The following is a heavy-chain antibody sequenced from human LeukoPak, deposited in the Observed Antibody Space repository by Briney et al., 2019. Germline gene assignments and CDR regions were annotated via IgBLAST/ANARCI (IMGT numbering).Heavy chain of an antibody. CDR1: GGSFSGYY. D-gene: IGHD3-10*01. CDR3: ARVPYYYGSGSYSSDAFDI. CDR2: INHSGST. V-gene: IGHV4-34*01. J-gene: IGHJ3*02. Sequence: SETLSLTCAVYGGSFSGYYWSWIRQPPGKGLEWIGEINHSGSTNYNPSLKSRVTISVDTSKNQFSLKLSSVTAADTAVYYCARVPYYYGSGSYSSDAFDIWGQGTMVTVPS.